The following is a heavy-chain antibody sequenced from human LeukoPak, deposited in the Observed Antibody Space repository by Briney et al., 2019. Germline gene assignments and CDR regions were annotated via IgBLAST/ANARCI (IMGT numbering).Heavy chain of an antibody. CDR1: GFTFSSYW. CDR3: ARAITGYYYY. J-gene: IGHJ4*02. V-gene: IGHV3-74*01. D-gene: IGHD3-9*01. Sequence: PAGSVRLSCAASGFTFSSYWMHWVRQAPGKGLGWVSRINSDGSSTSNADSVKGRFTISRDNAKNTVYLQMNSLRAEDTAVYYCARAITGYYYYWGQGTLVTVSS. CDR2: INSDGSST.